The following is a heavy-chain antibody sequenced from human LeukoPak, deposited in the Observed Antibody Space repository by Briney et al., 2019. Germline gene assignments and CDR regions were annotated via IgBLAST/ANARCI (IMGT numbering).Heavy chain of an antibody. J-gene: IGHJ4*02. V-gene: IGHV1-58*01. CDR2: IVVGSGNT. Sequence: SVKVSCKASGFTFTSSAVQWLRQARGQRLEWIGWIVVGSGNTNYAQKFQERVTITRDMSTSTAYMELSSLRSEDTAVYYCAADRYSGYDFNYWGQGTLVTVSS. CDR3: AADRYSGYDFNY. D-gene: IGHD5-12*01. CDR1: GFTFTSSA.